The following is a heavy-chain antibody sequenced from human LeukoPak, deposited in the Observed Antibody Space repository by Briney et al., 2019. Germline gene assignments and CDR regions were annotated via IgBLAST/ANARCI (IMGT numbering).Heavy chain of an antibody. J-gene: IGHJ6*03. CDR2: IDWDDER. D-gene: IGHD3-10*01. Sequence: SGPALLKPTPTLTLTCSFSGFSRGTSGLGVSWIRQAPGKALEWLSLIDWDDERLYSTSLKTRRTISKENAKNQVGRTMTNIDPADTATYLSARTFLNVASGSARNYYYMDVWAKGTTVSVSS. V-gene: IGHV2-70*01. CDR1: GFSRGTSGLG. CDR3: ARTFLNVASGSARNYYYMDV.